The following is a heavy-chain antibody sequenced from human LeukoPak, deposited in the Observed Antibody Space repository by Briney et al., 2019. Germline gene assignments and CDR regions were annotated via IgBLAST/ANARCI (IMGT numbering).Heavy chain of an antibody. CDR3: AREYFLISLIEVVNAFDI. V-gene: IGHV3-72*01. Sequence: GGSLRLSCVGSGFXFSDHYIDWVRQAPGKGLEWVGRIKNKPNSYTTEYAASVKGRFTISRDNAKNSLDLQMNSLRAEDTAVYYCAREYFLISLIEVVNAFDIWGQGTMVTVSS. D-gene: IGHD3-22*01. J-gene: IGHJ3*02. CDR2: IKNKPNSYTT. CDR1: GFXFSDHY.